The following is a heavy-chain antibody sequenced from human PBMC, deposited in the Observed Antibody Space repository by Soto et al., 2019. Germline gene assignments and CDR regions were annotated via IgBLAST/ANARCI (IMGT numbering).Heavy chain of an antibody. CDR3: ARRGYSSVEGTRGGFDY. V-gene: IGHV3-11*01. J-gene: IGHJ4*02. CDR1: GFTFSDYY. Sequence: QVQLVESGGGLVKPGGYLRLSCAASGFTFSDYYMSWIRQAPGKGLERVSYISSSGSTIYYADSVKGRFTISRDNAKNSLYLQINSLRAEDTAMYYCARRGYSSVEGTRGGFDYWGQGPLVTVSS. D-gene: IGHD6-19*01. CDR2: ISSSGSTI.